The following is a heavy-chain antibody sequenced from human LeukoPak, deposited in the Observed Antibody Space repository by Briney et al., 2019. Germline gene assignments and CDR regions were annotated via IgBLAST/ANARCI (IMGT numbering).Heavy chain of an antibody. CDR3: ARSPGRALAGNFDY. D-gene: IGHD6-19*01. Sequence: ASGKVSCKASGYTFTSYYMHWVRQAPGQGLEWMGIINPSGGSTNYAQKFQGRVTMTRDTSTSTVYMELSSLRSEDTAAYYCARSPGRALAGNFDYWGQGALVTVSS. J-gene: IGHJ4*02. CDR2: INPSGGST. CDR1: GYTFTSYY. V-gene: IGHV1-46*01.